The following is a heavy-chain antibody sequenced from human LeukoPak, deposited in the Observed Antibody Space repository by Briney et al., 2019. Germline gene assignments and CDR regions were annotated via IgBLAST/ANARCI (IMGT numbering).Heavy chain of an antibody. CDR2: INTNTGNP. Sequence: ASVKVSCKASGYTFTSYAMNWVRQAPGQELEWMGWINTNTGNPTYAQGFTGRFVFSLDTSVSTAYLQISSLKAEDTAVYYCARTPQRGYSGYDPTFDYWGQGTLVTVSS. CDR3: ARTPQRGYSGYDPTFDY. CDR1: GYTFTSYA. D-gene: IGHD5-12*01. J-gene: IGHJ4*02. V-gene: IGHV7-4-1*02.